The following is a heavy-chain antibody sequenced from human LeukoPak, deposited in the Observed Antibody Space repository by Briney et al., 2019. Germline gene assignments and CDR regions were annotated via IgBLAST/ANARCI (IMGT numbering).Heavy chain of an antibody. J-gene: IGHJ4*02. Sequence: ASVKVSCKASGYTFTGYYVHWVRQAPGQGLEWMGWINLNSGGTNYAQKFQGRVTMTRDTSISTAYMELSRLRSDNTAIYYCARSPHILTGENFDYWGQGTLVTVSS. CDR1: GYTFTGYY. D-gene: IGHD3-9*01. CDR3: ARSPHILTGENFDY. CDR2: INLNSGGT. V-gene: IGHV1-2*02.